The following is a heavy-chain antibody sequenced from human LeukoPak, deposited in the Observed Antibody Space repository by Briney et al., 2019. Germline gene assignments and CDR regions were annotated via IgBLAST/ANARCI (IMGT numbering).Heavy chain of an antibody. CDR2: IWFDGSTN. Sequence: GGSLRLSCAASGFTFSSYGMHWVRQAPGKGLEWVAIIWFDGSTNYYADFVKGRFIISRDNSKNTLYLQMNSLRAEDTAVYYCPRHNYGDYVGVYYYYMDVWGKGTTVTVSS. D-gene: IGHD4-17*01. J-gene: IGHJ6*03. CDR1: GFTFSSYG. CDR3: PRHNYGDYVGVYYYYMDV. V-gene: IGHV3-33*01.